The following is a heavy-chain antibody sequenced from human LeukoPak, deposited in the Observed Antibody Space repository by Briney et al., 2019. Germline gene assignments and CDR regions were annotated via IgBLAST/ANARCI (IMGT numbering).Heavy chain of an antibody. Sequence: SVKVSCKASGGTFSSYAISWVRQAPGQGLEWMGRTIPILGIANYAQKFQGRVTITADKSTSTAYMELSSLRSEDTAVYYCARVVDDSRSDYFDYWGQGTLVTVSS. CDR1: GGTFSSYA. J-gene: IGHJ4*02. CDR3: ARVVDDSRSDYFDY. V-gene: IGHV1-69*04. CDR2: TIPILGIA. D-gene: IGHD3-22*01.